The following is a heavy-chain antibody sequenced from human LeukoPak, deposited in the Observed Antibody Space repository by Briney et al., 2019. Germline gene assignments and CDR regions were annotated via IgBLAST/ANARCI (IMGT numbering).Heavy chain of an antibody. CDR3: ARRSEDSSNAFDI. D-gene: IGHD3-22*01. CDR2: IYPGDSDT. Sequence: GESLKISFKGSGYSFTSYWIGWVRQMPGKGLEWMGIIYPGDSDTRYSPSFQGQVTISADKSISTDYLQWSSLKASDTAMYYCARRSEDSSNAFDIWGQGTMVTVSS. CDR1: GYSFTSYW. J-gene: IGHJ3*02. V-gene: IGHV5-51*01.